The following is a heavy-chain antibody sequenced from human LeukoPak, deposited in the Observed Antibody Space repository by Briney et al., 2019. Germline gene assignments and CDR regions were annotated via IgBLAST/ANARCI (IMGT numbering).Heavy chain of an antibody. Sequence: SETLSLTCTVSGGSISSYYWSWIRQPPGKGLEWIGYIYYSGSTNYNPSLKSRVTISVDTSKNQFSLKLSSVTAADTAVYYCVRQARPITSTNWFDPWGQGTLVTVSS. D-gene: IGHD2-2*01. CDR3: VRQARPITSTNWFDP. CDR1: GGSISSYY. V-gene: IGHV4-59*08. J-gene: IGHJ5*02. CDR2: IYYSGST.